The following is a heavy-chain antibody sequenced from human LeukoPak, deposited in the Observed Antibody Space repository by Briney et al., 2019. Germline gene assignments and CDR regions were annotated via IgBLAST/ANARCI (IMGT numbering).Heavy chain of an antibody. CDR1: GFTFSDYG. CDR2: ISGSGGST. Sequence: GGSLRLSCAASGFTFSDYGMSWVRQAPGKGLEWVSGISGSGGSTYSVTGRFTISRDNSKNTLYLHMNSLRAEDTAVYYCAKWYGGGLDQWGQGTLVTVSP. D-gene: IGHD4-23*01. V-gene: IGHV3-23*01. J-gene: IGHJ4*02. CDR3: AKWYGGGLDQ.